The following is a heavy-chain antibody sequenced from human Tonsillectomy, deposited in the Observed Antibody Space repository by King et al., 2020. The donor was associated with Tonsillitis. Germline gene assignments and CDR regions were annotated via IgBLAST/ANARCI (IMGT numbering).Heavy chain of an antibody. V-gene: IGHV4-39*07. CDR2: IYYSGTT. CDR1: GGSISSSYY. D-gene: IGHD3-22*01. CDR3: ARSLITPYYFVS. Sequence: QLQESGPGLVKPSETLSLTCTVSGGSISSSYYWGWIRQPPGKGLEWIGSIYYSGTTYSNPSLKSRVTISVDTSKNQFSLKLSSVTAADTAVYYCARSLITPYYFVSWGQGTLFTVSS. J-gene: IGHJ4*02.